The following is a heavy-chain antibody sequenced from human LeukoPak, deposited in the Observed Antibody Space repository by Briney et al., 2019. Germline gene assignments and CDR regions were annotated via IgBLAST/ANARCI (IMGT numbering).Heavy chain of an antibody. V-gene: IGHV3-43*01. CDR2: ISWDGGST. CDR3: AKDQGVVAGTIYYYGMDV. D-gene: IGHD6-19*01. CDR1: GFTFDDYT. Sequence: GGSLRLSCAASGFTFDDYTMHWVRQAPGKGLEWVSLISWDGGSTYYADSVKGRFTISRDNSKNSLYLQMNSLRTEDTALYYCAKDQGVVAGTIYYYGMDVWGQGTTVTVSS. J-gene: IGHJ6*02.